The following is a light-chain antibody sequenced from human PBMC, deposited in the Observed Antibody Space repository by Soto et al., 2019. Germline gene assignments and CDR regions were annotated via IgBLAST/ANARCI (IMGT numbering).Light chain of an antibody. V-gene: IGLV2-8*01. CDR1: SSDVGAYKF. CDR2: QVS. J-gene: IGLJ1*01. Sequence: QSARTQPPSASGSPGQSVTISCTGTSSDVGAYKFVSWYQQYPGQAPRLIIYQVSKRPSGVPDRFSGSKSGNTASLTISGLQAEDEADYFCNSYAGTSTFGYVFGTGTKVTVL. CDR3: NSYAGTSTFGYV.